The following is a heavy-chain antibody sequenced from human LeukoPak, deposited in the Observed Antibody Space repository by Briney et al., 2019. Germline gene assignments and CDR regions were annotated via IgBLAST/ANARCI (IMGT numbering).Heavy chain of an antibody. Sequence: SETLSLTCTVSGGSMSGFFWTWIRQPPGRELEWIGSIYYSGSSTKYNPSLKSRVTISVDTSKSQFSLTLNSATAADTAVYYCARISRHFYGSGTNLTPWPAGMDVWGQGTTVTVSS. CDR3: ARISRHFYGSGTNLTPWPAGMDV. J-gene: IGHJ6*02. CDR1: GGSMSGFF. V-gene: IGHV4-59*01. D-gene: IGHD3-10*01. CDR2: IYYSGSST.